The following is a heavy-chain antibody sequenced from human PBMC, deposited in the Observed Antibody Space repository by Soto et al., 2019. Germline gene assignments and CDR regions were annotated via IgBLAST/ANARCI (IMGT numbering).Heavy chain of an antibody. CDR3: ARELRSLLLWFGDPDY. Sequence: GGSLRLSCAASGFTFSSYSMNWVRQAPGKGLEWVSSISSSSSYIYYADSVKGRFTISRDNAKNSLYLQMNSLRAEDTAVYYCARELRSLLLWFGDPDYWGQGTLVTVSS. V-gene: IGHV3-21*01. CDR2: ISSSSSYI. CDR1: GFTFSSYS. J-gene: IGHJ4*02. D-gene: IGHD3-10*01.